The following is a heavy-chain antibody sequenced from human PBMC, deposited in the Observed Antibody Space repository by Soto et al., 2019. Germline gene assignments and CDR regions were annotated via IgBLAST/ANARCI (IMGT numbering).Heavy chain of an antibody. J-gene: IGHJ5*02. CDR2: TYYRSKWYN. D-gene: IGHD6-13*01. V-gene: IGHV6-1*01. CDR3: ARDRGYSSSSYLGPVGNWFDP. CDR1: GDSVSSNSAA. Sequence: SQTLSLTCAISGDSVSSNSAAWNWIRQSPSRGLEWLGRTYYRSKWYNDYAVSVKSRITINPDTSKNQFSLQLNSVTPEDTAVYYCARDRGYSSSSYLGPVGNWFDPWGQGTLVTVSS.